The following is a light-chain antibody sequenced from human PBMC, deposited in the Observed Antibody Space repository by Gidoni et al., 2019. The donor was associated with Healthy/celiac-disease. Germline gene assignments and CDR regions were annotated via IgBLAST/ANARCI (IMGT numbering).Light chain of an antibody. Sequence: QSALTPPASVSGSPGQSITISCTGTSSDVGGYHYLPWYQQHPGKAPKLMIYEVSNRPSGVSNRFSGSKSGNTASLTISGLQAEDEADYYCSSYTSSSTPVFGGGTKLTVL. J-gene: IGLJ2*01. V-gene: IGLV2-14*01. CDR1: SSDVGGYHY. CDR3: SSYTSSSTPV. CDR2: EVS.